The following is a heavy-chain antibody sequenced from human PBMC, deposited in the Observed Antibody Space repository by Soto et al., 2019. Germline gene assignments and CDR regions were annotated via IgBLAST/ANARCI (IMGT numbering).Heavy chain of an antibody. V-gene: IGHV1-8*01. D-gene: IGHD6-19*01. Sequence: QVQLVQSGAEVKKPGASVKVSCKASGYRFSNYDMNWVRQAPGQGLEWMGWVNPNRANTGYAQKFRGRLTLTTNTSITTAYMELSSLTLEDTAGYYCARSDGWALNWFDSWGQGTLVSVSS. CDR1: GYRFSNYD. CDR2: VNPNRANT. J-gene: IGHJ5*01. CDR3: ARSDGWALNWFDS.